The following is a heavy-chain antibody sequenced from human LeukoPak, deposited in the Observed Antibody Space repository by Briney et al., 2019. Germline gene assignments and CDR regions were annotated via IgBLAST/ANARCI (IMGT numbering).Heavy chain of an antibody. J-gene: IGHJ4*02. CDR3: AREGPYGDYLNY. Sequence: GGSLRLSCAASGFTFSNYWMSWVRQAPGKGLEWVANINQDGSETYYVDSMKGRFTISRDNAKSSLYLQMNSLRAEDTAVYYCAREGPYGDYLNYWGQGTLVTVSS. CDR2: INQDGSET. V-gene: IGHV3-7*03. D-gene: IGHD4-17*01. CDR1: GFTFSNYW.